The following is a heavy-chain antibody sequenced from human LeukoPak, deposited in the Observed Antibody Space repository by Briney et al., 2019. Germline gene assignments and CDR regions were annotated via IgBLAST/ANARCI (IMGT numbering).Heavy chain of an antibody. D-gene: IGHD3-10*01. CDR3: VYYYGSGSVEY. V-gene: IGHV4-39*01. CDR2: FYYSGST. J-gene: IGHJ4*02. Sequence: LTCTVXGGSITSSNYYWGWIRQPPGKGLEWIGSFYYSGSTNYNPSLKSRVTISVDTSKNQFSLKLSSVTAADTAVYYCVYYYGSGSVEYWGQGTLVTVSS. CDR1: GGSITSSNYY.